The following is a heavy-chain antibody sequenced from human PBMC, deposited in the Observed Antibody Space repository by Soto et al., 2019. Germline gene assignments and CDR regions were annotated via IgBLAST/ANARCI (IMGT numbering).Heavy chain of an antibody. V-gene: IGHV3-21*01. J-gene: IGHJ4*02. CDR1: XFTFSSYS. CDR2: ISSSSSYI. D-gene: IGHD6-19*01. Sequence: GGSLRXSCXASXFTFSSYSMNWVRQAPGKGLEWVSSISSSSSYIYYADSVKGRFTISRDNAKNSLYLQMNSLRAEDTAVYYCAKPRYSSGWSDYWGQGTLVTVSS. CDR3: AKPRYSSGWSDY.